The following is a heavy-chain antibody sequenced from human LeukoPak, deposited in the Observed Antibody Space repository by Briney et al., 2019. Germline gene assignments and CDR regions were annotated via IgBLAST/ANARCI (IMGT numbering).Heavy chain of an antibody. CDR2: IYYSGST. CDR1: SGSISTSNYY. CDR3: ARVVSKTDYYYYYMDV. Sequence: SETLSLTCTVSSGSISTSNYYWGWVRQPPGKALEWIGYIYYSGSTNYNPSLKSRVTISVDTSKNQFSPKLSSVTAAHTAVYYCARVVSKTDYYYYYMDVWGKGTTVTISS. V-gene: IGHV4-61*05. D-gene: IGHD2-15*01. J-gene: IGHJ6*03.